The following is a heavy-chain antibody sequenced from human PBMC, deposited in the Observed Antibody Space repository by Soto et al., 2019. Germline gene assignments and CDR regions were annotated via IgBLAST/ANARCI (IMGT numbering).Heavy chain of an antibody. CDR1: GFTFNTYG. CDR2: IAYDGSNR. J-gene: IGHJ4*02. CDR3: AKDGGTGKYYDY. V-gene: IGHV3-30*18. D-gene: IGHD2-8*02. Sequence: QVQLLESGGGVVQPGRSLRLSCAASGFTFNTYGMHWVRQAPGKGLEWVSVIAYDGSNRYYADSVKGRFTISRDNSKNTLYLQMNSLRPEETAVYYCAKDGGTGKYYDYWGQGTLVTVSS.